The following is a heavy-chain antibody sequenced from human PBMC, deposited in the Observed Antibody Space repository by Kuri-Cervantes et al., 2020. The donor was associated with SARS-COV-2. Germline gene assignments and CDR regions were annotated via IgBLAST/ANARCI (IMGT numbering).Heavy chain of an antibody. V-gene: IGHV4-39*02. Sequence: GSLRLSCTVSHEPLYSSSHFWGWLRQSPGKGLEWIGSVFYSGTTYYNPSLQSRVTVSVDLSKNQFSLSLQSVTAADTAVYYCVRDHDYGSRNKFDFWGPGALVTVSS. J-gene: IGHJ4*02. D-gene: IGHD6-13*01. CDR1: HEPLYSSSHF. CDR3: VRDHDYGSRNKFDF. CDR2: VFYSGTT.